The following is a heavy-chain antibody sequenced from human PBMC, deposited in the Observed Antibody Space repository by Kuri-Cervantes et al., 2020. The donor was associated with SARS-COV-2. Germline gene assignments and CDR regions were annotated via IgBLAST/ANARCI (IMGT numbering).Heavy chain of an antibody. CDR2: INGGGDPT. V-gene: IGHV3-23*01. J-gene: IGHJ3*02. CDR1: GFTFYNFG. CDR3: AKGTFDI. Sequence: GESLKISCAASGFTFYNFGMTWVRQAPGEGLEWVPTINGGGDPTFYADSVKGRFTISRDNSKNMLYLQMSSLRAEDTAIYYCAKGTFDIWGQGTMVTVSS.